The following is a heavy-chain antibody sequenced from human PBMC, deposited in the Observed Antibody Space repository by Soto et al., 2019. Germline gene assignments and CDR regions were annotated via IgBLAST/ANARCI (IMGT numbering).Heavy chain of an antibody. V-gene: IGHV1-24*01. J-gene: IGHJ4*02. CDR2: FDPEDGET. Sequence: QVQLVQSGAEVQKPGASVKVSCKVSGYTLTDSPVHWVRQAPGKGLEWMGGFDPEDGETVYAQRFQGRVTMTVDTSTDTAYMELSSLISEDTAVYYCTTDRGASEPSYWGQGTLVAVSS. CDR1: GYTLTDSP. D-gene: IGHD1-26*01. CDR3: TTDRGASEPSY.